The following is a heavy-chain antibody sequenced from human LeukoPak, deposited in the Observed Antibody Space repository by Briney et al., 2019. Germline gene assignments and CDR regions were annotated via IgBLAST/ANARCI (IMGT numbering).Heavy chain of an antibody. V-gene: IGHV4-59*11. D-gene: IGHD3-22*01. CDR3: ARGGGVTYYDSTGYLWYFDY. J-gene: IGHJ4*02. CDR1: VGSISSHY. CDR2: IFYTGST. Sequence: SETLSLTCTVSVGSISSHYWSWIRQPPGEGLEWIGYIFYTGSTKFNPSLKSRVTISVDTSKNQFSLKLSSVTAADTAVYYCARGGGVTYYDSTGYLWYFDYWGQGTLVTVSS.